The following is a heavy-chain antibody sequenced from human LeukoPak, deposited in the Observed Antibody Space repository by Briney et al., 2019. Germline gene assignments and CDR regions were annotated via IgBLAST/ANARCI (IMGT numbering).Heavy chain of an antibody. V-gene: IGHV3-53*01. D-gene: IGHD1-26*01. CDR1: GFTVSSNY. Sequence: GGSLRLSCAASGFTVSSNYMSWVRQAPGKGLEWVSVIYTDGSTYYADSVKGRFTISRDNAKDTLYLQMNSLRAEDTAVYYCARSGSGYSHYYYMDVWGKGTTVTVSS. CDR2: IYTDGST. J-gene: IGHJ6*03. CDR3: ARSGSGYSHYYYMDV.